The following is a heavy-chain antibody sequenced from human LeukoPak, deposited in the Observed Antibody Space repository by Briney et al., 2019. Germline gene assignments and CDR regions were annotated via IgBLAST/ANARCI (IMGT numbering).Heavy chain of an antibody. Sequence: PSETLSLTCTVSGGSISSYYWSWIRQPPGKGLEWIGYTYYSGSTNYNPSLKSRVTISVDTSKNQFSLKLSSVTAADTAVYYCAASGAPFPMDVWGKGTTVTVSS. D-gene: IGHD1-14*01. V-gene: IGHV4-59*08. J-gene: IGHJ6*03. CDR2: TYYSGST. CDR3: AASGAPFPMDV. CDR1: GGSISSYY.